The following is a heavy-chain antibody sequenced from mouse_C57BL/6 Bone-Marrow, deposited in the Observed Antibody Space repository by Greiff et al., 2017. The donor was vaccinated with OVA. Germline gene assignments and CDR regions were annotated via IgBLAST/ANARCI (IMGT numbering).Heavy chain of an antibody. Sequence: VQGVESGPGLVAPSQSLSITCTVSGFSLTSYGVSWVRQPPGKGLEWLGVIWGDGSTNYHSALISRLSISKDNSKSQVFLKLNSLQTDDTATYYCAKPIYYDYDEPFYYAMDYWGQGTSVTVSS. CDR2: IWGDGST. CDR3: AKPIYYDYDEPFYYAMDY. J-gene: IGHJ4*01. V-gene: IGHV2-3*01. CDR1: GFSLTSYG. D-gene: IGHD2-4*01.